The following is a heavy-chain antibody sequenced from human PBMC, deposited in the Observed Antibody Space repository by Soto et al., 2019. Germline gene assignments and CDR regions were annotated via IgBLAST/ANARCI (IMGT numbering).Heavy chain of an antibody. CDR2: IYYSGST. V-gene: IGHV4-59*06. Sequence: SETLSLTCTVSGGSISSYYWSWIRQHPGKGLEWIGYIYYSGSTYYNPSLKSRVTISVDTSKNQFSLKLSSVTAADTAVYYCAREGFGGDSDYWGQGTLVTVSS. D-gene: IGHD2-21*01. CDR3: AREGFGGDSDY. CDR1: GGSISSYY. J-gene: IGHJ4*02.